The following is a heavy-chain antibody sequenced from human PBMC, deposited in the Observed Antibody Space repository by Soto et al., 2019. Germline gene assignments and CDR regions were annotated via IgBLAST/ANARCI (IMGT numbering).Heavy chain of an antibody. V-gene: IGHV1-69*01. CDR2: IIPIFGTA. D-gene: IGHD5-12*01. J-gene: IGHJ4*02. CDR3: ASLRADIVATDY. CDR1: GGTFSSYA. Sequence: QVQLVQSGAEVKKPGSSVKVSCKASGGTFSSYAISWVRQAPGQGLEWMGGIIPIFGTANYAQKFQGRVTITADESTSTAYMELSRLRTEDTAVYYCASLRADIVATDYWGQGTLVTVSS.